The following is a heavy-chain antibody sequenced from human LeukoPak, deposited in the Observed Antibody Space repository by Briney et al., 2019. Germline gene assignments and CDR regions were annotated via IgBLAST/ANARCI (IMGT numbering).Heavy chain of an antibody. Sequence: GGSLRLSCAASGFTFSSYAMSWVRQAPGKGLEWVSAISGSGGSTYYADSVKGRFTISRDNSKNTLYLQMNSLRAEDTAVYYCAKDQATVVTPMWYFDYWGQGTLVTVSS. V-gene: IGHV3-23*01. CDR1: GFTFSSYA. CDR3: AKDQATVVTPMWYFDY. D-gene: IGHD4-23*01. J-gene: IGHJ4*02. CDR2: ISGSGGST.